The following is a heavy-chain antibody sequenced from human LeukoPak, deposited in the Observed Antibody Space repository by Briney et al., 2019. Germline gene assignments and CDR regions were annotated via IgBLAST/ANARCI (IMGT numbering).Heavy chain of an antibody. V-gene: IGHV4-38-2*02. CDR1: GYSISSGYY. CDR3: ARHRGFWGGRHFYYYYYYMDV. Sequence: SETLSLTCTVSGYSISSGYYWGWIRQPPGKGLEWIGEINHSGSTNYNPSLKSRVTISVDTSKNQFSLKLSSVTAADTAVYYCARHRGFWGGRHFYYYYYYMDVWGKGTTVTISS. D-gene: IGHD3-16*01. CDR2: INHSGST. J-gene: IGHJ6*03.